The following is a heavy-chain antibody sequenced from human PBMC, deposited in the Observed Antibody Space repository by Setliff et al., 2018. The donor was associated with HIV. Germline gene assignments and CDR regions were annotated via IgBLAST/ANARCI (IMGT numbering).Heavy chain of an antibody. CDR1: GGSVSDSNVY. D-gene: IGHD3-22*01. CDR2: IYTSGST. Sequence: PSETLSLTCSVSGGSVSDSNVYWNWIRQSPGKGLEWIGNIYTSGSTNYNPSLKSRVTISVDTSKNQFSLKLSSVTAADTAVYYCARGLSFYDPGGFDYWGQGTLVTVSS. J-gene: IGHJ4*02. V-gene: IGHV4-61*01. CDR3: ARGLSFYDPGGFDY.